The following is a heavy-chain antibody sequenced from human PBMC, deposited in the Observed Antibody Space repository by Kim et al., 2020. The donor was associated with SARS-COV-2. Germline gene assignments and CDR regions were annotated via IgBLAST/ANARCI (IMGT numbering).Heavy chain of an antibody. CDR1: GGSISSYY. CDR2: IYYSGST. D-gene: IGHD3-16*01. Sequence: SETLSLTCTVSGGSISSYYWSWIRQPPGKGLEWIGYIYYSGSTNYTPSLKSRVTISVDTSKNQFSLKLSSVTVADTAVYSCARAVWLGGFNLNASVDI. V-gene: IGHV4-59*13. J-gene: IGHJ3*02. CDR3: ARAVWLGGFNLNASVDI.